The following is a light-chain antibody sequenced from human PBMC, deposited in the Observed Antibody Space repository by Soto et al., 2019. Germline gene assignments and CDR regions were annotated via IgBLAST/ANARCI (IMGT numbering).Light chain of an antibody. J-gene: IGLJ1*01. CDR1: NSDVGGYNF. Sequence: QSALTQPASVSGSPGQSITISCTGTNSDVGGYNFVSWYQQHPGKAPKLMIYDVSNRPSGVSNRFSGSKSGNTASLNISGLQAEDGADYYCSSFTSSSIPYVFGIGTKLTVL. CDR2: DVS. V-gene: IGLV2-14*01. CDR3: SSFTSSSIPYV.